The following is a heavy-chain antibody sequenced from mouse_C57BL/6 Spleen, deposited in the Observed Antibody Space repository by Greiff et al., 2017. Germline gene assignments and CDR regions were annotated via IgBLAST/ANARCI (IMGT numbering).Heavy chain of an antibody. Sequence: VKVVESGAELVKPGASVKISCKASGYAFSSYWMNWVKQRPGKGLEWIGQIYPGDGDTNYNGKFKGKATLTADKSSSTAYMQLSSLTSEDSAVYFCARRVFTTVVANYFDYWGQGTTLTVSS. CDR1: GYAFSSYW. J-gene: IGHJ2*01. V-gene: IGHV1-80*01. D-gene: IGHD1-1*01. CDR3: ARRVFTTVVANYFDY. CDR2: IYPGDGDT.